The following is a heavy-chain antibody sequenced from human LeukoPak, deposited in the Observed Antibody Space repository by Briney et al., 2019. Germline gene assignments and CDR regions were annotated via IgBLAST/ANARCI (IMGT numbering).Heavy chain of an antibody. J-gene: IGHJ4*02. V-gene: IGHV4-59*06. CDR2: IYYSGST. CDR1: GGSISSYY. Sequence: SETLSLTCTVSGGSISSYYWSWIRQPPGKGLEWIGYIYYSGSTYYNPSLKSRITISVDTSKNQFSLKLSSVTAADTAVYYCASLVSTYYHGSGSPAYRGQGTLVTVSS. D-gene: IGHD3-10*01. CDR3: ASLVSTYYHGSGSPAY.